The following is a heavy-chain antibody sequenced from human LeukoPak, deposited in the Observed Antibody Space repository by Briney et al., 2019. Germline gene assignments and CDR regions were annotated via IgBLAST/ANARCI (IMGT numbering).Heavy chain of an antibody. Sequence: GESLKISCKGSGYSFSSYWIAWVRQMPGKGLEWMGIIYPGDSDTRYSLTFQGQVTISADKSISTAYLQWSSLKASDTAMYYCARHRTPAAVPDYWGQGTLVTVSS. CDR3: ARHRTPAAVPDY. D-gene: IGHD6-13*01. CDR1: GYSFSSYW. J-gene: IGHJ4*02. CDR2: IYPGDSDT. V-gene: IGHV5-51*01.